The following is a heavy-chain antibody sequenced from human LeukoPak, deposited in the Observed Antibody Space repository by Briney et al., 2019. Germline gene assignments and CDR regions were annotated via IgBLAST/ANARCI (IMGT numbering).Heavy chain of an antibody. D-gene: IGHD6-19*01. V-gene: IGHV3-53*01. J-gene: IGHJ3*02. CDR2: IYSGGST. Sequence: GGSLRLSCAASGFTVSSNYMSWVRQAPGKGLEWVSVIYSGGSTYYADSVKGRFTISRDNSKNTLYLQMNSLRAEDTAVYYCAKESIAVAGPDAFDIWGQGTMVTVSS. CDR1: GFTVSSNY. CDR3: AKESIAVAGPDAFDI.